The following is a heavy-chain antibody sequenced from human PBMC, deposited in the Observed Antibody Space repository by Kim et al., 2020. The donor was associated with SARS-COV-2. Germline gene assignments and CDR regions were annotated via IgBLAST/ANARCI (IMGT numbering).Heavy chain of an antibody. V-gene: IGHV3-23*01. Sequence: GRFTISRDNSKNTLYLQMNSLRAEDTAVYYCAKGSGSIVVVPAAYYGMDVWGQGTTVTVSS. CDR3: AKGSGSIVVVPAAYYGMDV. D-gene: IGHD2-2*01. J-gene: IGHJ6*02.